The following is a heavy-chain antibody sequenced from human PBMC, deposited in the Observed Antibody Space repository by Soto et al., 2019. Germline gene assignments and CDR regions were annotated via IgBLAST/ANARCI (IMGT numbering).Heavy chain of an antibody. CDR2: ISSSSSYI. D-gene: IGHD2-15*01. V-gene: IGHV3-21*01. CDR1: GFTFSSYS. Sequence: GGSLRLSCAASGFTFSSYSMNWVRQAPGKGLEWVSSISSSSSYIYYADSVKGRFTISRDNAKNSLYLQMNSLRAEDTAVYYCARDFEMGVAATQWFDPWGQGTLVTVSS. CDR3: ARDFEMGVAATQWFDP. J-gene: IGHJ5*02.